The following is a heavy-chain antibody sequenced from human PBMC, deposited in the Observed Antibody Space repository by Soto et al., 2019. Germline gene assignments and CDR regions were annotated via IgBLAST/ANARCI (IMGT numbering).Heavy chain of an antibody. J-gene: IGHJ5*02. CDR2: IYYSGST. CDR3: ARLLFGAANWFDP. V-gene: IGHV4-59*01. CDR1: GGSISSYY. Sequence: SETLSLTCTVSGGSISSYYWSWIRQPPGKGLEWIGYIYYSGSTNYNPSLKSRVTISVDTSKNQFSLKLSSVTAADTAVYYCARLLFGAANWFDPWGQRTLVTVS. D-gene: IGHD3-10*01.